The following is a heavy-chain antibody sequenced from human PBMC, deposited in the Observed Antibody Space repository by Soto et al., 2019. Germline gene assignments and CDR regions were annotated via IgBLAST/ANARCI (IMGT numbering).Heavy chain of an antibody. CDR2: ITGSGGTI. J-gene: IGHJ5*02. CDR3: AREVLGYYTNWGIGWFDP. Sequence: PGGSLRLSCAALGFRFSSYGMSWVRQAPGKGLEWVSSITGSGGTIFYADSVKGRFTISRDNSRNTLYLQMKSLRADDTAVYYCAREVLGYYTNWGIGWFDPWGQGTLVTVPQ. D-gene: IGHD7-27*01. V-gene: IGHV3-23*01. CDR1: GFRFSSYG.